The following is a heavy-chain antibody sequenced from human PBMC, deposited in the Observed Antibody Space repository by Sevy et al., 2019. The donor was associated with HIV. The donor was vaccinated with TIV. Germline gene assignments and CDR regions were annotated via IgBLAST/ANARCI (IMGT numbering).Heavy chain of an antibody. J-gene: IGHJ4*02. V-gene: IGHV3-72*01. D-gene: IGHD6-13*01. CDR2: VRNKADSYTT. Sequence: GGSLRLSCSASGFTFSDHYMGWVRQAPGKGLEWVASVRNKADSYTTEYSASVQFRITIARSDSKISLYLQMHSLKTADMDVYYCDNDEGMAAAGRVFDYWGQGTLVTVSS. CDR1: GFTFSDHY. CDR3: DNDEGMAAAGRVFDY.